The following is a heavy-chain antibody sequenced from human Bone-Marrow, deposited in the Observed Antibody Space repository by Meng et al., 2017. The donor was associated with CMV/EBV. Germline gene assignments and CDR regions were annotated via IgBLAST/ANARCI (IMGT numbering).Heavy chain of an antibody. CDR2: IDPSDSYS. V-gene: IGHV5-10-1*01. D-gene: IGHD3-22*01. CDR3: ARRAYHYDDSGYYYYFDS. CDR1: GFTSYW. J-gene: IGHJ4*02. Sequence: GFTSYWISCVRQMPGKGLEWMGRIDPSDSYSNYSPSFQGNVTISADKSISTAYLQWSSLKASDTAIYYCARRAYHYDDSGYYYYFDSWGQGTLVTVSS.